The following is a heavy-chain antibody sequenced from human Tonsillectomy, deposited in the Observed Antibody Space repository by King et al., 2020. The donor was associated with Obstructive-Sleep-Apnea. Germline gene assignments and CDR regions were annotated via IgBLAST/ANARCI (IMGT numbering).Heavy chain of an antibody. CDR3: TRGQGGELLLTYYYYYYGMDV. CDR2: IRSKAYGGTT. V-gene: IGHV3-49*03. J-gene: IGHJ6*02. D-gene: IGHD3-10*01. Sequence: VQLVESGGGLVQPGRSLRLSCTASGFTFGDYAMSWFRQAPGKGLEWVGFIRSKAYGGTTEYAASVKGRFTISRDDSKSIAYLQMNSLKTEDTAVYYCTRGQGGELLLTYYYYYYGMDVWGQGTTVTVSS. CDR1: GFTFGDYA.